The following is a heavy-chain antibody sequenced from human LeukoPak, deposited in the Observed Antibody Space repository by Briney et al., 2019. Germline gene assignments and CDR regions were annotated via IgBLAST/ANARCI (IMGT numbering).Heavy chain of an antibody. Sequence: GASVKVSCKASGGTFSSYAISWVRHPPGQGLEWMGGIIPIFGTANYAQKFQGRGTITADESTSTAYTELSSLRSEDTAVYYCARDLGETFDYWGQGTLVTVSS. J-gene: IGHJ4*02. V-gene: IGHV1-69*01. D-gene: IGHD3-10*01. CDR3: ARDLGETFDY. CDR2: IIPIFGTA. CDR1: GGTFSSYA.